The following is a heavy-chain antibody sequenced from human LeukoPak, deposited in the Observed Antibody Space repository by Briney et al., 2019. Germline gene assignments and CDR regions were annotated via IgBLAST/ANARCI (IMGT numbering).Heavy chain of an antibody. CDR3: ARSPSSYNYDSSGYTNY. D-gene: IGHD3-22*01. V-gene: IGHV1-46*02. CDR2: INPSGGST. J-gene: IGHJ4*02. CDR1: GDTFNGYY. Sequence: ASVKVSCKASGDTFNGYYMHWVRQAPGQGLEWMGIINPSGGSTSYAQKFQGRVTMTRDTSTSTVYMELSSLRSEDTAVYYCARSPSSYNYDSSGYTNYWGQGTLVTVSS.